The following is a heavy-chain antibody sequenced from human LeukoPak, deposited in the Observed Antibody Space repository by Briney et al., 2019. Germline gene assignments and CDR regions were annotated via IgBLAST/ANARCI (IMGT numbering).Heavy chain of an antibody. CDR2: ISSSGSTI. Sequence: GGSLRLSCAASGFTFSDYYMSWIRQAPGKGLEWVSYISSSGSTIYYADSVKGRFTISRDNAKNSLYLQMNSLRAEDTAVYYCARDRDRYYDSSPPPYFDYWGQGTLVTVSS. V-gene: IGHV3-11*04. CDR1: GFTFSDYY. D-gene: IGHD3-22*01. CDR3: ARDRDRYYDSSPPPYFDY. J-gene: IGHJ4*02.